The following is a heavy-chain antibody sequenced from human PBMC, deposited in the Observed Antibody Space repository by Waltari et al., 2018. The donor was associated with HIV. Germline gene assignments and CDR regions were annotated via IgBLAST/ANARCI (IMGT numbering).Heavy chain of an antibody. D-gene: IGHD3-16*01. CDR1: GFTLQNYT. V-gene: IGHV3-30*04. Sequence: QVDLLESGGGVVQSGRSLRLSGVASGFTLQNYTFHWVRQAPGKGLEWMATISSTGGIKYYADSAKGRFTISRDNSKNTVYLQLNRLTPEDTAVYLCAREARGSRWGDWYFDLWGRGTRVTVSS. J-gene: IGHJ2*01. CDR3: AREARGSRWGDWYFDL. CDR2: ISSTGGIK.